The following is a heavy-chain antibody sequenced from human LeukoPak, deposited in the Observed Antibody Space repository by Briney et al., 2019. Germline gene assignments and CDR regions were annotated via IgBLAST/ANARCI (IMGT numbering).Heavy chain of an antibody. V-gene: IGHV4-39*01. J-gene: IGHJ4*02. Sequence: PSETLSLTCTVSGGSISSSSYYWGWIRQPPGKGLEWIGSIYYSGSTYYNPSLKSRVTISVDTSKNQFSLKLSPVTAADTAVYYCARHMLGGKRSFDSWGQGTLVTVSS. CDR3: ARHMLGGKRSFDS. CDR1: GGSISSSSYY. CDR2: IYYSGST. D-gene: IGHD4-23*01.